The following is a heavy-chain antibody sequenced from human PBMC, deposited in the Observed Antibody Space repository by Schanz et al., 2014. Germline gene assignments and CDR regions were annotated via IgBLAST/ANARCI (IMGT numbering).Heavy chain of an antibody. CDR3: ARDRGRDGTTEFDS. CDR2: MYHSGRT. CDR1: GGSISSSSYY. J-gene: IGHJ4*02. V-gene: IGHV4-39*07. D-gene: IGHD4-4*01. Sequence: QLQLQESGPGLVKPSETLSLTCTVSGGSISSSSYYWGWIRQPPGKGLEWIGEMYHSGRTNYNPSLKSRVTISVDKSKNQFSLNLRSVTAADTAVYYCARDRGRDGTTEFDSWGPGTLVTVSS.